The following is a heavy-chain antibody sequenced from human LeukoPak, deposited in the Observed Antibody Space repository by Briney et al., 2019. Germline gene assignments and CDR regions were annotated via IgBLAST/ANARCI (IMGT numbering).Heavy chain of an antibody. CDR2: INHSGST. D-gene: IGHD6-19*01. V-gene: IGHV4-34*01. Sequence: SETLSLTCAVYGGSFSGYYWSWIRQPLGKGLEWIGEINHSGSTNYNPSLKSRVTISVDTSKNQFSLKLSSVTAADTAVYYCAREAVAGTTLTFDYWGQGTLVTVSS. J-gene: IGHJ4*02. CDR1: GGSFSGYY. CDR3: AREAVAGTTLTFDY.